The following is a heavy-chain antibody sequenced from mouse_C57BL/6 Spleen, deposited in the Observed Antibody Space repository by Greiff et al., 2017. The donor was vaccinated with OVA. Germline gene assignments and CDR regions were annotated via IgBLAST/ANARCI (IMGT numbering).Heavy chain of an antibody. D-gene: IGHD4-1*01. Sequence: QAQLQQSGAELVKPGASVKLSCKASGYTFTEYTIHWVKQRSGQGLEWIGWFYPGSGSIKYNEKFKDKATLTADKSSSTVYMELSRLTSEDAAVYFCARHEGELGWGYYFDYWGQGTTLTVSS. CDR1: GYTFTEYT. V-gene: IGHV1-62-2*01. J-gene: IGHJ2*01. CDR2: FYPGSGSI. CDR3: ARHEGELGWGYYFDY.